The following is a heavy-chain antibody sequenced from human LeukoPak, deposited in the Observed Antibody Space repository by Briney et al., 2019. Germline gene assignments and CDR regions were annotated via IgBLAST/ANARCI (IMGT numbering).Heavy chain of an antibody. V-gene: IGHV4-30-2*01. D-gene: IGHD2-2*01. CDR3: ARAVPVYCSRSTCYGDRDAFDI. CDR1: GGSISRGGYS. J-gene: IGHJ3*02. Sequence: ASETLSLPCAVSGGSISRGGYSWSWIRQPPGKGLEWYGYIYHSGSTNDNPSLKSRVTISVDRSKNQFSLKLSSVTAADTAVYYCARAVPVYCSRSTCYGDRDAFDIWGQGTMVTVSS. CDR2: IYHSGST.